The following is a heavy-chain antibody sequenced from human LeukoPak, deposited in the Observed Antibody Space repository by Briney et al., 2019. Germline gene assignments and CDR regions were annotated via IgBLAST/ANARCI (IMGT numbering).Heavy chain of an antibody. CDR2: IYPGDSDT. CDR3: ARSYSSSWSGFDP. D-gene: IGHD6-13*01. J-gene: IGHJ5*02. Sequence: GESLKISCKGSGYSFTTYWIGWVRQMPGKGLEWMGIIYPGDSDTRYSPSFQDQVTISADKSISTAYLQWSSLKASDTAIYYCARSYSSSWSGFDPWGQGTLVTVSS. V-gene: IGHV5-51*01. CDR1: GYSFTTYW.